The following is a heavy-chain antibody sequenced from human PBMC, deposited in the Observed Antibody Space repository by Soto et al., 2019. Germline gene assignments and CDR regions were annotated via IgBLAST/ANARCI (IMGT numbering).Heavy chain of an antibody. CDR3: AKAPIDYSSSPNFEY. D-gene: IGHD6-6*01. Sequence: PGGSLRLSCAASGFTFSSYAMSWVRQAPGKGLEWVSAISGSGGSTYYADSVKGRFTISRDNSKNTLYLQMNSLRAEDTAVYYCAKAPIDYSSSPNFEYWGQGTLVTVSS. J-gene: IGHJ4*02. CDR1: GFTFSSYA. CDR2: ISGSGGST. V-gene: IGHV3-23*01.